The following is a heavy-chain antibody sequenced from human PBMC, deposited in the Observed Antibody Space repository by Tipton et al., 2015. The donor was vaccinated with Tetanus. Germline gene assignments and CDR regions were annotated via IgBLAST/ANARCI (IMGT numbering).Heavy chain of an antibody. CDR2: INPNSGDT. Sequence: QVQLVQSGAEVKKPGASVKVSCKASGYTFTDRYMHWVRQATGQGLEWMGWINPNSGDTNYAQEFQGRFTMTRDTSISTVYMELSRLRSDDTAVYYCARGGATMTGTSGRGDYWGQGTLVTVSS. V-gene: IGHV1-2*02. CDR1: GYTFTDRY. D-gene: IGHD5-24*01. J-gene: IGHJ4*02. CDR3: ARGGATMTGTSGRGDY.